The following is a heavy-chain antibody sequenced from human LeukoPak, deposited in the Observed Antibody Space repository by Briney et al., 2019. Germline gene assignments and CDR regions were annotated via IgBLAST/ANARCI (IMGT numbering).Heavy chain of an antibody. CDR1: GYSFTGYY. V-gene: IGHV1-2*02. CDR3: AREEVLLWFGEKGLDY. CDR2: INPNSGDT. Sequence: ASVKVSCEASGYSFTGYYMHWVRQAPGRGLEWMAWINPNSGDTKYAQKFQGRVTMTRDTSISTAYMELSRLRSDDTAVYYCAREEVLLWFGEKGLDYWGQGTLVTVSS. J-gene: IGHJ4*02. D-gene: IGHD3-10*01.